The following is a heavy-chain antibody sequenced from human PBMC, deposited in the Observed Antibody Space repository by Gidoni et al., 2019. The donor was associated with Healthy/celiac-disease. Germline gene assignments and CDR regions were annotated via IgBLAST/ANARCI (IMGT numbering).Heavy chain of an antibody. V-gene: IGHV3-30*18. CDR1: GLTFSSYG. J-gene: IGHJ6*03. D-gene: IGHD1-1*01. Sequence: QVQLVESGGGVVQPARSVRLSCAASGLTFSSYGMHWVRQAPGKGLEWVAVISYDGSNKYYADSVKGRFTISRDNSKNTLYLQMNSLRAEDTAVYYCAKSQLDYYMDVWGKGTTVTVSS. CDR2: ISYDGSNK. CDR3: AKSQLDYYMDV.